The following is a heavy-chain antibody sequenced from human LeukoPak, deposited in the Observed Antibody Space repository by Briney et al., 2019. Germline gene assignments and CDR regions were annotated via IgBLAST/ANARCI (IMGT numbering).Heavy chain of an antibody. Sequence: GASVKVSCKASGYTFTGYYMHWVRQAPGQGLEWMGWINPNSGGTNYAQKFQGRVTMTRETSISTAYMELSRLRSDDTAVYYCARPYCSGGSCYTWFDPWGQGTLVTVSS. V-gene: IGHV1-2*02. CDR3: ARPYCSGGSCYTWFDP. CDR2: INPNSGGT. J-gene: IGHJ5*02. D-gene: IGHD2-15*01. CDR1: GYTFTGYY.